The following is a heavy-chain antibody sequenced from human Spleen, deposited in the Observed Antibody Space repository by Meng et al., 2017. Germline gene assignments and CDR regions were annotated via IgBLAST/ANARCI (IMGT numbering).Heavy chain of an antibody. J-gene: IGHJ6*02. D-gene: IGHD3-22*01. CDR2: IKQDGSEK. Sequence: GGSLRLSCAASGFTFSSYWMSWVRQAPGKGLEWVANIKQDGSEKYYVDSVKGRFTISRDNAKNSLYLQMNSLRAEDTAVYYCARDYEPVAITPYGMDVWGQGTTVTVSS. CDR1: GFTFSSYW. CDR3: ARDYEPVAITPYGMDV. V-gene: IGHV3-7*01.